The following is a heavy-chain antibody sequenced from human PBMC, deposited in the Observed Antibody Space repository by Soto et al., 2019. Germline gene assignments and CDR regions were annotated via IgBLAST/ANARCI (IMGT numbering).Heavy chain of an antibody. Sequence: SETLSLTCSVSGDSMRGYHFYWGWIRQAPGKGLEWIGSAYFSGGNTFYSPSLKSRVSISVDTSKNEFSLRLTSLTAADTAVYFCAYGSSSAWIDYWGQGTLVTVS. D-gene: IGHD6-25*01. V-gene: IGHV4-39*01. CDR3: AYGSSSAWIDY. CDR2: AYFSGGNT. J-gene: IGHJ4*02. CDR1: GDSMRGYHFY.